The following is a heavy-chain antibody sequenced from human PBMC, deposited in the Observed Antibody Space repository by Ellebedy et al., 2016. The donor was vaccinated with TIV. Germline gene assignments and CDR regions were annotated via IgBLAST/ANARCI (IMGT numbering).Heavy chain of an antibody. CDR3: ARMTTVTWGFDY. J-gene: IGHJ4*02. CDR2: IYYSGST. Sequence: MPSETLSLTCTVSGGSISGYYWSWIRQPPGKGLEWIGYIYYSGSTNHNPSLTGRVTISVDTSKNQFSLRLSSVTAADTAVYYCARMTTVTWGFDYWGQGTLVIVSS. V-gene: IGHV4-59*08. D-gene: IGHD4-17*01. CDR1: GGSISGYY.